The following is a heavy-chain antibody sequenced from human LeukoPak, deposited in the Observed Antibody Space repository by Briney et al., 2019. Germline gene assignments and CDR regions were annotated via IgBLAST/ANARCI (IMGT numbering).Heavy chain of an antibody. CDR1: GGSISSSNW. CDR2: IYHSGSI. CDR3: AAGYCSGGSCPMGY. V-gene: IGHV4-4*02. D-gene: IGHD2-15*01. J-gene: IGHJ4*02. Sequence: SETLSLTCAVSGGSISSSNWWSWVRQPPGKGLEWIGEIYHSGSINYNPSLKSRVTISVDKSKNQFSLKLSSVTAADTAVYYCAAGYCSGGSCPMGYWGQGTLVTVSS.